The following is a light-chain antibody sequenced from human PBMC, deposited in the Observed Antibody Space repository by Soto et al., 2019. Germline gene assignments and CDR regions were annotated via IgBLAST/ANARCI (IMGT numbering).Light chain of an antibody. CDR3: QQRSNWPPT. V-gene: IGKV3-15*01. CDR1: QSVDSL. CDR2: RAS. J-gene: IGKJ1*01. Sequence: ERVMTQSPATLSVSPGETATLSCKTSQSVDSLLAWYQQKPGQAPRLLIYRASTRTTGIPARFSGSGSGTDFTLTITSLEPEDFAVYYCQQRSNWPPTFGQGAKV.